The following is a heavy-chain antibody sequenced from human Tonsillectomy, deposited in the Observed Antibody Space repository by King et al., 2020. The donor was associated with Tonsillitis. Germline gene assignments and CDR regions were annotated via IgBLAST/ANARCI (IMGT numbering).Heavy chain of an antibody. CDR3: AKDLGYSYGAFGS. CDR2: ISTYNGNT. D-gene: IGHD5-18*01. CDR1: AYMFTSNG. V-gene: IGHV1-18*04. Sequence: QLVQSGAEVKRPGASVKVSCKASAYMFTSNGISWVRQAPGQGLEWMAWISTYNGNTNYAQNLQGRLTVTTETSTTTVYMELRNLRSDDTAVYYCAKDLGYSYGAFGSWGQGTLVSVSS. J-gene: IGHJ4*02.